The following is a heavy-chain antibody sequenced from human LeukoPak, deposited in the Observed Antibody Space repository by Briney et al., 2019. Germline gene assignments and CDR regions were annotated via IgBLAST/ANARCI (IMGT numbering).Heavy chain of an antibody. Sequence: SETLSLTCTVSGGSISSGGYYWSWIRQPPGKGLEWIGYIYHSGSTYYNPSLKSRVTISVDRSKNQFSLKLSSVTAADTAVYYCARESGVFDPWGQGTLVTVSS. V-gene: IGHV4-30-2*01. J-gene: IGHJ5*02. CDR1: GGSISSGGYY. CDR3: ARESGVFDP. D-gene: IGHD1-26*01. CDR2: IYHSGST.